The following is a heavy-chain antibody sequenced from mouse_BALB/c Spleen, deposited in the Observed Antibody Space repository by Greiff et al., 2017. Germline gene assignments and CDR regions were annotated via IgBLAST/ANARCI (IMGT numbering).Heavy chain of an antibody. CDR3: ARHYYGSSYAMDY. J-gene: IGHJ4*01. V-gene: IGHV2-6-2*01. CDR2: IWSDGST. D-gene: IGHD1-1*01. CDR1: GFSLTSYG. Sequence: QVQLQQSGPDLVAPSQSLSITCTVSGFSLTSYGVHWVRQPPGKGLEWLVVIWSDGSTTYNSALKSRLSISKDNSKSQVFLKMNSLQTDDTAMYYCARHYYGSSYAMDYWGQGTSVTGSS.